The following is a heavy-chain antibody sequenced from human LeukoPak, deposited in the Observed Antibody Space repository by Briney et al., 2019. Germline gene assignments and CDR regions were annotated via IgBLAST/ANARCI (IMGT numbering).Heavy chain of an antibody. CDR1: GYTFTDFP. CDR2: INPKNGGT. J-gene: IGHJ4*02. Sequence: ASVKVSCKASGYTFTDFPVHWVRQVPGLGLEWVALINPKNGGTYYGQQFQGRVTVSTDASISTGYMELSSLTSDDTAVYFCAKDVNGSYDFWGQGTLVTVSS. D-gene: IGHD3-10*01. V-gene: IGHV1-2*02. CDR3: AKDVNGSYDF.